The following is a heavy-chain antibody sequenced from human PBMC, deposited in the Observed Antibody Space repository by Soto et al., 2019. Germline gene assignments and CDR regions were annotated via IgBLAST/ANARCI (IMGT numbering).Heavy chain of an antibody. CDR3: ARVGCINGVCYIQMGSFDI. D-gene: IGHD2-8*01. Sequence: ASVKVSCKASGYTFTSYAMHWVRQAPGQRLEWMGWINAGNGNTKYSQKFQGRVTITRDTSASTAYMELSSLRSEDTAVYYCARVGCINGVCYIQMGSFDIWGQGTMVTVSS. CDR1: GYTFTSYA. CDR2: INAGNGNT. J-gene: IGHJ3*02. V-gene: IGHV1-3*01.